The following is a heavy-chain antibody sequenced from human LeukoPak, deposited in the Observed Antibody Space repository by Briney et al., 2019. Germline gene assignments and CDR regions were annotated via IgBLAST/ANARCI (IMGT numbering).Heavy chain of an antibody. V-gene: IGHV4-59*01. J-gene: IGHJ4*02. CDR2: IYYSGST. CDR3: ARLGGSGSYYRDY. Sequence: SEALSLTCTVSGGSISSYYWSWIRQPPGKGLEWIGYIYYSGSTNYNPSLKSRVTISVDTSKNQFSLKLSSVTAADTAVYYCARLGGSGSYYRDYWGQGTLVTVSS. CDR1: GGSISSYY. D-gene: IGHD3-10*01.